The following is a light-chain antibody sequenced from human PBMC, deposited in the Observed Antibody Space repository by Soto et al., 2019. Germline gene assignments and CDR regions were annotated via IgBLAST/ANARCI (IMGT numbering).Light chain of an antibody. J-gene: IGKJ5*01. CDR1: QTISKW. CDR2: GAS. V-gene: IGKV1-39*01. CDR3: QKSDTIPIN. Sequence: DTRITQSPSTLSASVGESVTSTCRASQTISKWLAWYQQKPGKAPNLLIYGASNLQSGVPSRFTGSGSGTAFALAISSLQPEDFATYYCQKSDTIPINFGQGTRLEIK.